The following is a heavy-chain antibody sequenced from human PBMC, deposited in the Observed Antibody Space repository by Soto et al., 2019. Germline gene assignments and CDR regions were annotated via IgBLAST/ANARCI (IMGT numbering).Heavy chain of an antibody. CDR3: ARPCLYSSNPHYYYYGMDV. Sequence: QVQLVESGGGVVQPGRSLRLSCAASGFTFSSYPMDWVRQAPGKGLEWVAVISYDGTNEHYADSVTGRFTISRDNSKNELYLQINSLRAEDTAVYYCARPCLYSSNPHYYYYGMDVWGQGTTVTVSS. D-gene: IGHD6-13*01. J-gene: IGHJ6*02. V-gene: IGHV3-30-3*01. CDR2: ISYDGTNE. CDR1: GFTFSSYP.